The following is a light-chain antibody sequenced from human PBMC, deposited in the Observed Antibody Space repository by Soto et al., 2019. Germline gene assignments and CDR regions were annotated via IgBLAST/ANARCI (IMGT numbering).Light chain of an antibody. Sequence: QSVLTQPDSPSASPGQSITISCTGTSSDVGGYNYVSWYQQHPGKAPKLMIYDVSNRPSGVSNGFSGSKSGITASLTISGLQAEDEADYYFSSYATSSPYVFGTGTKVTVL. J-gene: IGLJ1*01. V-gene: IGLV2-14*01. CDR2: DVS. CDR1: SSDVGGYNY. CDR3: SSYATSSPYV.